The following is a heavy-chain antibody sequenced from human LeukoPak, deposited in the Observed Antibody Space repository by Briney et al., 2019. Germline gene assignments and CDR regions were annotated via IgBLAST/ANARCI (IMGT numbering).Heavy chain of an antibody. Sequence: SETLSLTCTVSSGSISTYYWTWIRQPPGKGLEWIGYIYYSGSTNHNPSLKSRVTISIDTSKNQFSLKLSSVTAADTAVYYCAKYSSGWLIDSWGQGTLVPVSS. D-gene: IGHD6-19*01. J-gene: IGHJ4*02. CDR2: IYYSGST. CDR3: AKYSSGWLIDS. CDR1: SGSISTYY. V-gene: IGHV4-59*01.